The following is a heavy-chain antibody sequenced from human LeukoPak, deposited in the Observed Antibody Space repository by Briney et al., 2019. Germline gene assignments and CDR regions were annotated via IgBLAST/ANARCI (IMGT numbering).Heavy chain of an antibody. CDR1: GFTFSSYA. D-gene: IGHD3-22*01. CDR2: ISGSGGST. J-gene: IGHJ4*02. Sequence: GGALRLSCEASGFTFSSYAMNWVRQAPGKGREWVSVISGSGGSTYYADSVKGRFTISRDNSKNTLYLQINSLRAEDTAVYYCAKDDGKVVVISTSLYWGQGTLVTVSS. V-gene: IGHV3-23*01. CDR3: AKDDGKVVVISTSLY.